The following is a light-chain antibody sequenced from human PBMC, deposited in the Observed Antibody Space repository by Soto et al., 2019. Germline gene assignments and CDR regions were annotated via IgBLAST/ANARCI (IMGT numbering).Light chain of an antibody. CDR1: SSDFGVYNF. J-gene: IGLJ1*01. CDR3: SAYTVSRTYV. Sequence: QSALTQPASVSGSPGQSITISCTGTSSDFGVYNFVSWHQQHPGKAPKLMIYNVYDRPSGISYRFSGSKSGNTASLTISGLQGEDEADYYCSAYTVSRTYVFGTGTKLTVL. V-gene: IGLV2-14*03. CDR2: NVY.